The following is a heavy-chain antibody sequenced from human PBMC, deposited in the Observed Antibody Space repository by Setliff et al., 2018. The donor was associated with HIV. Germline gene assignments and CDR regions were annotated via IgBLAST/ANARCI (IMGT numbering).Heavy chain of an antibody. V-gene: IGHV4-39*07. D-gene: IGHD6-13*01. CDR1: GGSISSSNYY. CDR3: ARAWYTFDY. CDR2: IYYSGST. J-gene: IGHJ4*02. Sequence: PSETLSLTCTVSGGSISSSNYYWGWIRQPPGKGLEWIGSIYYSGSTYYNPSLKSRVAISVDTSKNQFSLKLSSVTAADTAVYYCARAWYTFDYWGQGTLVTVSS.